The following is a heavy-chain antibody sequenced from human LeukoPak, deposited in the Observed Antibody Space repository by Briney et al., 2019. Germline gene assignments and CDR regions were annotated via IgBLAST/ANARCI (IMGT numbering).Heavy chain of an antibody. V-gene: IGHV4-59*08. CDR1: GGSISSYY. Sequence: PSETLSLTCTVSGGSISSYYWSWIRQPPGKGLEWIGYIYHSGSTNYNPSLKSRVTISVDTAKNQFSLKLSSVTAADTAVYYCARHIGYDILTCYYPFDYWGQGTLVTVSS. CDR2: IYHSGST. D-gene: IGHD3-9*01. CDR3: ARHIGYDILTCYYPFDY. J-gene: IGHJ4*02.